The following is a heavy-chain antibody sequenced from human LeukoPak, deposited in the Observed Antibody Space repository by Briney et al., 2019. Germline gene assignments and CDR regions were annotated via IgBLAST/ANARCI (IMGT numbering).Heavy chain of an antibody. D-gene: IGHD3-16*01. CDR1: GYTFTDYY. CDR3: ARGSHRLYDYVWGTYESKDY. Sequence: ASVKVSCKASGYTFTDYYMHWVRQAPGQGLEWVGWINLNSRGANYAQKFQGRVTMTTDTSTHTAYMELRSLRSDDTAVYYCARGSHRLYDYVWGTYESKDYWGQGTLVTVSS. J-gene: IGHJ4*02. CDR2: INLNSRGA. V-gene: IGHV1-2*02.